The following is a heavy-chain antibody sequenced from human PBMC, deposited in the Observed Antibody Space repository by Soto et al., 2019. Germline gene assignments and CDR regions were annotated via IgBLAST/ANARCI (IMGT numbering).Heavy chain of an antibody. CDR2: IRSKANSYAT. CDR1: GFTFSGSA. J-gene: IGHJ6*03. D-gene: IGHD2-15*01. Sequence: EVQLVESGGGLVQSGGSLKLSCAASGFTFSGSAMHWVRQASGKGLEWVGRIRSKANSYATAYAASVKGRFTISRDDSKNTAYLQMNSLKTEDTAVYYCTTGGPKGYCSGGSCYSGGYYYYYKDVWGKGTTVTVSS. V-gene: IGHV3-73*01. CDR3: TTGGPKGYCSGGSCYSGGYYYYYKDV.